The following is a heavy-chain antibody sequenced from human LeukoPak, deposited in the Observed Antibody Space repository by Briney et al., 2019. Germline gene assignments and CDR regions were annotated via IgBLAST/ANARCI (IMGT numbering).Heavy chain of an antibody. CDR1: GFTFSNYW. V-gene: IGHV3-7*01. CDR2: IKQDGSEK. CDR3: ARGRLNY. D-gene: IGHD5-12*01. J-gene: IGHJ4*02. Sequence: GRSLRLSCAASGFTFSNYWMTWVRQTPGKRLEWMAIIKQDGSEKYYVVSVKGRFTISRDNAKNSLYLQMNSLGAEDTAVYYCARGRLNYWGQGTLVTVSS.